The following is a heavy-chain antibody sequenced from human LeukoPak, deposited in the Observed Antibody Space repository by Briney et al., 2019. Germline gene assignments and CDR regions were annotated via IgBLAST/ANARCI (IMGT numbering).Heavy chain of an antibody. Sequence: PSETLSLTCTVSGGSISSYYWSWIRQPPGKGLEWIGCIYYSGSTNYNPSLKSRVTISVDTSKNQFSLKLSSVTAADTAVYYCAGAYYGGYVYYYYGMDVWGQGTTVTVSS. D-gene: IGHD5-12*01. CDR2: IYYSGST. CDR1: GGSISSYY. CDR3: AGAYYGGYVYYYYGMDV. J-gene: IGHJ6*02. V-gene: IGHV4-59*01.